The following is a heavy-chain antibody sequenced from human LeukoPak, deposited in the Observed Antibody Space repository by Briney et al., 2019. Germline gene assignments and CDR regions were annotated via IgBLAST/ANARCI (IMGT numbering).Heavy chain of an antibody. J-gene: IGHJ5*02. V-gene: IGHV3-30*04. CDR1: GFAFSNYA. CDR3: ARGEEVIVVGWFDP. D-gene: IGHD3-22*01. CDR2: ISYDGTKK. Sequence: GALRLSCAASGFAFSNYAMHWVRQAPGKGLQWVAVISYDGTKKYYADSLKGRFTISRDNSKNTLYLRMNSLRTEDTAVYYCARGEEVIVVGWFDPWGQGTLVTVSS.